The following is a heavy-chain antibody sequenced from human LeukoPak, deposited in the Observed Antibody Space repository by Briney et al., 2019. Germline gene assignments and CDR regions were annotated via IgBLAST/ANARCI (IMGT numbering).Heavy chain of an antibody. CDR3: ARGIAAAGYFDY. J-gene: IGHJ4*02. D-gene: IGHD6-13*01. V-gene: IGHV1-18*01. CDR2: ISAYNGDT. Sequence: GASVKVSCKASGYTFTSYGISWVRQAPGQGLEWMGWISAYNGDTNYAQKLQGRVTMTTDKSTSTAYMELSSLRSEDTAVYYCARGIAAAGYFDYWGQGTLVTVSS. CDR1: GYTFTSYG.